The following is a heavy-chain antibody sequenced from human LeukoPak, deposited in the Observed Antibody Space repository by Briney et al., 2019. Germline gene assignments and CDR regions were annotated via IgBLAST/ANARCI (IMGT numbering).Heavy chain of an antibody. CDR2: IIPIFGAA. CDR3: ARGGGDGYNHDYYYGMDV. D-gene: IGHD5-24*01. CDR1: GGTFSSYA. J-gene: IGHJ6*02. Sequence: SVKVSCKASGGTFSSYAISWVRQAPGQGLEWMGGIIPIFGAANYAQKFQGRVTITADESTSTAYMELSSLRSEDTAVYYCARGGGDGYNHDYYYGMDVWGQGTTVTVSS. V-gene: IGHV1-69*13.